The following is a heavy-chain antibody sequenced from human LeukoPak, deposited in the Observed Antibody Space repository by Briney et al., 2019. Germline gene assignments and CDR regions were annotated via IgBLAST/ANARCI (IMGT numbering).Heavy chain of an antibody. V-gene: IGHV3-21*01. J-gene: IGHJ4*02. D-gene: IGHD5-24*01. CDR2: ISSSSSYI. CDR1: GFTFSSYS. Sequence: GGSLRLSCAASGFTFSSYSMNWVRQAPGKGLEWVSSISSSSSYIYYADSVKGRFTISRDNAKNSLYLQMNSLRAEDTAVYYCARGRRRDGYNYAYWGQGTLVTVSS. CDR3: ARGRRRDGYNYAY.